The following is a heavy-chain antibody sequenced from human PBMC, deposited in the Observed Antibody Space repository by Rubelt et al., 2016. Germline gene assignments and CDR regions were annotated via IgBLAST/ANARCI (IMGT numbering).Heavy chain of an antibody. D-gene: IGHD6-6*01. CDR2: IRAYNGNT. V-gene: IGHV1-18*01. J-gene: IGHJ4*02. CDR1: GYTFTSYG. CDR3: ARYSSSAQVDY. Sequence: QVQLVQSGAEVKKPGASVKVSCKASGYTFTSYGISWVRQAPGQGLEWMGWIRAYNGNTNFAQRFQGRVTMTTDTATSTAYMELRSLRSDDTAVYYCARYSSSAQVDYWGQGTLVTVSS.